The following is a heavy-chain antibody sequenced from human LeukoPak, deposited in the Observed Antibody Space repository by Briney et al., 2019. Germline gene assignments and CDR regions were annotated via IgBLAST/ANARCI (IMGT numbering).Heavy chain of an antibody. V-gene: IGHV4-34*01. J-gene: IGHJ4*02. CDR1: GGSFSGYY. D-gene: IGHD1-20*01. CDR3: ARLDITGGDDY. CDR2: INHSGST. Sequence: PSETLSLTCAVYGGSFSGYYWSWIRQPPGKGLEWIGEINHSGSTNYNPSLKSRVTISVDTSKNQFSLKLSSVTAADTAVYYCARLDITGGDDYWGQGTLVTVSS.